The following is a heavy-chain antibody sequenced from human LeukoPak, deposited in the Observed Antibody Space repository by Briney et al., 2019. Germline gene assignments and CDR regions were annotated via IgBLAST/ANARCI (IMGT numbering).Heavy chain of an antibody. D-gene: IGHD4-17*01. CDR1: GGSISSYY. V-gene: IGHV4-59*01. CDR2: IYYSGST. CDR3: ARDRFGYGDPPLY. J-gene: IGHJ4*02. Sequence: PSETLSLTCTVSGGSISSYYWSWNRQPPGKGLEWIGYIYYSGSTNYNPSLKSRVTISVDTSKNQFSLKLSSVTAADTAVYYCARDRFGYGDPPLYWGQGTLVTVSS.